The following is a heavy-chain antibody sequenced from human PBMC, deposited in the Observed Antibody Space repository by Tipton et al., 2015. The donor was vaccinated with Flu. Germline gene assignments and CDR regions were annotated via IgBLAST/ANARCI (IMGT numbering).Heavy chain of an antibody. V-gene: IGHV4-34*01. CDR3: ARGDCSSTSCLDY. CDR1: GGSFSGYY. CDR2: INHSGST. D-gene: IGHD2-2*01. J-gene: IGHJ4*02. Sequence: TLSLTCAVYGGSFSGYYWSWIRQPPGKGLEWIGEINHSGSTNYNPSLKSRVTISVDTSKNLFSLKLSSVTAADTAVYYCARGDCSSTSCLDYWGQGTLVTVSS.